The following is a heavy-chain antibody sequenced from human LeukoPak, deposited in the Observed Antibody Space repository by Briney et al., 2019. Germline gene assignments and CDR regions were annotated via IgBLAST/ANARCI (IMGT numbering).Heavy chain of an antibody. Sequence: GGSLRLSCGASGFTFSNFWMSWVRQAPGKGLEWVANIKQDGSDKYYVDSVRGRFTISRDNAENSLYLQMNTLRAEDTAVYYCARELGDGSGRDLAYWGQGTLVTVSS. J-gene: IGHJ4*02. CDR2: IKQDGSDK. CDR1: GFTFSNFW. D-gene: IGHD3-10*01. V-gene: IGHV3-7*05. CDR3: ARELGDGSGRDLAY.